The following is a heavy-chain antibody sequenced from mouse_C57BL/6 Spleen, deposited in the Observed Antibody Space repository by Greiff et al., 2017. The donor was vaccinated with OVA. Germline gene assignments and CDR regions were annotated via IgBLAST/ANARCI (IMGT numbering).Heavy chain of an antibody. D-gene: IGHD2-10*02. CDR2: ISSGSSTI. CDR1: GFTFSDYG. Sequence: EVQRVEPGGGLVKPGGSLKLSCAASGFTFSDYGMHWVRQAPEKGLEWVAYISSGSSTIYYADTVKGRFTISRDNARNTLFLQMTSLRSEDTAMYYCARHSITYYNAMDYWGQGTSVTVSS. V-gene: IGHV5-17*01. CDR3: ARHSITYYNAMDY. J-gene: IGHJ4*01.